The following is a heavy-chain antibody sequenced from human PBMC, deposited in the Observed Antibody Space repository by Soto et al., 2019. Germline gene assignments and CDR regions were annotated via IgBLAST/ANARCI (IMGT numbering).Heavy chain of an antibody. CDR2: TSYDGSNK. V-gene: IGHV3-33*05. CDR1: GFTFRSYV. D-gene: IGHD3-16*01. Sequence: QVQLVESGGGVVQPGTSLRLSCVGSGFTFRSYVIHWVRQAPGKGLEWVALTSYDGSNKDYGDSVKGRFTISRDNSRNTVDLQMDRLSREDTALYYCARWGTTGGLDVWGQGTLVSVSS. J-gene: IGHJ1*01. CDR3: ARWGTTGGLDV.